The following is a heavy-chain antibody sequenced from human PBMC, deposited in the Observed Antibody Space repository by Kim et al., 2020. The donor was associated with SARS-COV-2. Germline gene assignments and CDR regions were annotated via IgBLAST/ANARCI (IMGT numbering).Heavy chain of an antibody. J-gene: IGHJ4*02. V-gene: IGHV3-23*01. CDR3: ATPRYYDSSGTFDY. Sequence: ADSVKGRFTISRDNSKNTLYLRRNSLRAEDTAVYYCATPRYYDSSGTFDYWGQGTLVTVSS. D-gene: IGHD3-22*01.